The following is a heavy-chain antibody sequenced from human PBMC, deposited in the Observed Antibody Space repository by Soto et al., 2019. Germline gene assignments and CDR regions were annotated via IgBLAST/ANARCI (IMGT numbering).Heavy chain of an antibody. CDR3: AREADKDMGGYYYYGMDV. D-gene: IGHD5-18*01. CDR1: GGSIGNYY. V-gene: IGHV4-59*01. J-gene: IGHJ6*02. CDR2: IYYSGST. Sequence: SETLSLTCTVSGGSIGNYYWSWIRQPPGKGLEWIGYIYYSGSTNYNPSLTSRVTISVDTSKTQFSLKLSSVTAADTAVYYCAREADKDMGGYYYYGMDVWGQGTTVTVSS.